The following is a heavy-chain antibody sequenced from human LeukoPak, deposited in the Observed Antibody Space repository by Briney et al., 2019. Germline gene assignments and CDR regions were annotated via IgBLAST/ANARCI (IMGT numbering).Heavy chain of an antibody. V-gene: IGHV3-21*01. Sequence: GGSLRLSCAASGFTFSSYSMNWVRQAPGKGLEWVSSISSSSYIYYADLVKGRFTISRDNAKNSLYLQMNSLRAEDTAVYYCARDTMGAFDIWGQGTMVTVSS. CDR1: GFTFSSYS. D-gene: IGHD3-3*01. CDR3: ARDTMGAFDI. CDR2: ISSSSYI. J-gene: IGHJ3*02.